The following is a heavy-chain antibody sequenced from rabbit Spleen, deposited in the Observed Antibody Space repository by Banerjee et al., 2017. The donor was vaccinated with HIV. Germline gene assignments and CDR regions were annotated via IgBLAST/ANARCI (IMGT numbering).Heavy chain of an antibody. J-gene: IGHJ3*01. CDR2: AYAGSSGFT. D-gene: IGHD1-1*01. Sequence: QSLEESGGDLVKPGASLTLTCTASGFSFSSRYYMCWVRQAPGKGLEWVACAYAGSSGFTYFATWAQGRFTCSKTSSTTVTLQMTRLTAADTATYFCARDLVAVIGWNFSLWGQGTLVTVS. V-gene: IGHV1S40*01. CDR3: ARDLVAVIGWNFSL. CDR1: GFSFSSRYY.